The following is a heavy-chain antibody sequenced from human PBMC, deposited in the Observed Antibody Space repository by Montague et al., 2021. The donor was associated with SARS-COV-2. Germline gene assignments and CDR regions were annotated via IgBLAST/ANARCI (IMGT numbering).Heavy chain of an antibody. CDR1: GGSISSTNYY. CDR2: INDRGTT. V-gene: IGHV4-39*01. D-gene: IGHD5-24*01. Sequence: SETLSLTCTVYGGSISSTNYYWSLIRQPPGKGLDWISNINDRGTTHYNPSLKSRVTMSVDTSKSLFTLESSAVTAADTAIYYCARHNDGYNRWYDFDYWGQGTLVTVSS. CDR3: ARHNDGYNRWYDFDY. J-gene: IGHJ4*02.